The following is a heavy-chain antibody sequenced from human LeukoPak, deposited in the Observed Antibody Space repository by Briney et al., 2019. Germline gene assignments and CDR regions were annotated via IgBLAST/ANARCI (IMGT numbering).Heavy chain of an antibody. D-gene: IGHD4-17*01. CDR1: GFTVSSNY. CDR3: AKAAYGDYVNWFDP. CDR2: IYSGGST. V-gene: IGHV3-53*01. J-gene: IGHJ5*02. Sequence: TGGSLRLSCAASGFTVSSNYMSWVRQAPGKGLEWVSVIYSGGSTYYADSVKGRFTISRDNSKNTLYLQMNSLRAEDTALYYCAKAAYGDYVNWFDPWGQGTLVIVAS.